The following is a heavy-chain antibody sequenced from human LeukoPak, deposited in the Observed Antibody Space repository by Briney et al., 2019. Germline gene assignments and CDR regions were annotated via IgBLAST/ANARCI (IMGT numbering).Heavy chain of an antibody. CDR1: GFTFSVYA. V-gene: IGHV3-64D*06. CDR3: VKDGLAFCGGDCYSYFDY. D-gene: IGHD2-21*02. CDR2: IISNGGST. J-gene: IGHJ4*02. Sequence: GGSLRLSCSASGFTFSVYAIHWVRQAPGKGLEYCSTIISNGGSTYYADSVKGRFTISRDNSKNTVSLQMSSLRAEDTALYYCVKDGLAFCGGDCYSYFDYWGQGTLVTVSS.